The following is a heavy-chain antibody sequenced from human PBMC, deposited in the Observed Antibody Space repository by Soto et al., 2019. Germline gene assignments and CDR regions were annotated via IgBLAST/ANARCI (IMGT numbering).Heavy chain of an antibody. CDR1: GFIVSSNY. CDR2: MYSGGTT. V-gene: IGHV3-53*01. CDR3: ARVAGDDPLDI. J-gene: IGHJ3*02. Sequence: HPGGSLRLSCAASGFIVSSNYMTWVRRAPEKGLEWVSIMYSGGTTYYAESVKGRFTISRHISKNTLDLQMNTLRFEDTAVYYCARVAGDDPLDIWGPGTMVTVSS. D-gene: IGHD2-21*02.